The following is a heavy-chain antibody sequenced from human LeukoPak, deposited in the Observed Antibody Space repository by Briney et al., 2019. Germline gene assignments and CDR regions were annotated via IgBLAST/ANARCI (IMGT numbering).Heavy chain of an antibody. CDR2: IYYSGST. J-gene: IGHJ5*02. CDR1: GGSISSSSYY. Sequence: SETLSLTCTVSGGSISSSSYYWGWIRQPPGKGLEWIGSIYYSGSTYYNPSLKSRVTISVDMSKNQFSLKLSSVTAADTAVYYCARHPVIVVVSNWFDPWGQGTLVTVSS. CDR3: ARHPVIVVVSNWFDP. D-gene: IGHD2-2*01. V-gene: IGHV4-39*01.